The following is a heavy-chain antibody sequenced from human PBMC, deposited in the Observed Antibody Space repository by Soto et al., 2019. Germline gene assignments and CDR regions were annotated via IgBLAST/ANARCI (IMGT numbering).Heavy chain of an antibody. J-gene: IGHJ4*02. CDR3: ATAGIADYFDH. CDR1: GFSFSRYW. Sequence: GGSLRLSCAVSGFSFSRYWMGWVRQAPGKGLEWVADIKHDGGDEYYVDSVKGRFTISRDNARDSVYLQMNSLRVEDTAVYYCATAGIADYFDHWGQGTLVTVSS. CDR2: IKHDGGDE. D-gene: IGHD6-13*01. V-gene: IGHV3-7*01.